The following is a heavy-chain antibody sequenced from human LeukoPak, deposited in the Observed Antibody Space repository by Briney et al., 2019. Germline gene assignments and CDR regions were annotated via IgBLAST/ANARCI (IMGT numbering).Heavy chain of an antibody. CDR1: GFTFSSYG. D-gene: IGHD6-19*01. V-gene: IGHV3-23*01. CDR3: AKGIAVAGTFDY. CDR2: ISGSGGST. Sequence: PGGTLRLSCAASGFTFSSYGMSWVRQAPGKGLEWVSAISGSGGSTYYADSVKGRFTISRDNSKNTLYLQMNSLRAEDTAVYYCAKGIAVAGTFDYWGQGPRVTVSS. J-gene: IGHJ4*02.